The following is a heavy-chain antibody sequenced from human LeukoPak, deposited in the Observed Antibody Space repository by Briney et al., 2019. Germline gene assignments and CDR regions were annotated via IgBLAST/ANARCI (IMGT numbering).Heavy chain of an antibody. CDR2: INPSGSNS. D-gene: IGHD2-8*02. CDR3: SSPKSPYEGTGPHN. V-gene: IGHV1-46*01. CDR1: GYTFSNYY. Sequence: GASVKVSCKASGYTFSNYYIHWVRQAPGQGLQWMGVINPSGSNSRYAEEFQGRVTMTRDTSTNTVNMELSSLRSNDTAVYYCSSPKSPYEGTGPHNWGQGTQVTVSS. J-gene: IGHJ4*02.